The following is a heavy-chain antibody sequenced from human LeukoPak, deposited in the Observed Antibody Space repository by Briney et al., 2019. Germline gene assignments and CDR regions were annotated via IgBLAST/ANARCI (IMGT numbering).Heavy chain of an antibody. V-gene: IGHV4-59*11. CDR3: ARFRIVVVPAAIEDYYYMDV. CDR2: IYYSGST. CDR1: GGSISSHY. Sequence: SETLSLTCTVSGGSISSHYWSWIRQPPGKGLEWSGYIYYSGSTNYNPSLKSRVTISVDTSKNQFSLKLSSVTAADTAVYYCARFRIVVVPAAIEDYYYMDVWGKGTTVTVSS. J-gene: IGHJ6*03. D-gene: IGHD2-2*02.